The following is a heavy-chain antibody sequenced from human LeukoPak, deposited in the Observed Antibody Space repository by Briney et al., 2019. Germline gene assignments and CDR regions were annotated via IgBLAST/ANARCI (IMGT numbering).Heavy chain of an antibody. CDR3: ARSSYDPYYYYGMDV. V-gene: IGHV3-7*01. CDR1: GFTFSSYW. D-gene: IGHD5-12*01. Sequence: GGSLRLSCAASGFTFSSYWMSWVRQAPGKGLEWVANIKQDGSEKYYVDSVKGRFTISRDNAKNSLYLQTNSLRAEDTAVYYCARSSYDPYYYYGMDVWGQGTTVTVSS. CDR2: IKQDGSEK. J-gene: IGHJ6*02.